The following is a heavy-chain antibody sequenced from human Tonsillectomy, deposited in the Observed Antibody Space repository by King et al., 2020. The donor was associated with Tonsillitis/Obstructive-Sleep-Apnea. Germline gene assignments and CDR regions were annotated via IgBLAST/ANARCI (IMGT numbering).Heavy chain of an antibody. D-gene: IGHD2-2*02. CDR2: INHSGST. J-gene: IGHJ5*02. V-gene: IGHV4-34*01. CDR1: GGSFSGYY. CDR3: ARGRPPDCSSTSCYSLFDP. Sequence: VQLQQWGAGLLKPSETLSLTCAVYGGSFSGYYWSWIRQPPGKGLEWIGEINHSGSTNYNPSLKSRVTKSVDKSKNQFSLKLSSVTAADTAVYFCARGRPPDCSSTSCYSLFDPWGQGTLVTVSS.